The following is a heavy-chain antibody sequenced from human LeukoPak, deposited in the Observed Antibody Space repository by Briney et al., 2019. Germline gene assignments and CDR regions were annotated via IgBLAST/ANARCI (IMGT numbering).Heavy chain of an antibody. CDR1: GGSISSGGYY. CDR2: IYYSGST. J-gene: IGHJ3*02. V-gene: IGHV4-31*03. D-gene: IGHD3-22*01. CDR3: ARDPSNRSITMIPGAFDI. Sequence: PSQALSLTCTVSGGSISSGGYYWSWIRQHPGKGLEWIGYIYYSGSTNYNPSLKSRVTISVDTSKNQFSLKLSSVTAADTAVYYCARDPSNRSITMIPGAFDIWGQGTMVTVSS.